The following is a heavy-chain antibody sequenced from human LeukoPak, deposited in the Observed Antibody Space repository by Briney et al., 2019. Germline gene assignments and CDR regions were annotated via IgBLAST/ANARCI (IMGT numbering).Heavy chain of an antibody. CDR2: VKRDGSEE. V-gene: IGHV3-7*01. D-gene: IGHD5-18*01. Sequence: GGSLRLSCAASGFTFSNYWMSWVRQAPGKGLEWVANVKRDGSEEYYVDSVKGRFTVSRDNAKNSLYLQMNSLRVEDTAVYYCASPDTAMSNAGHWGQGTLVTVSS. CDR3: ASPDTAMSNAGH. CDR1: GFTFSNYW. J-gene: IGHJ4*02.